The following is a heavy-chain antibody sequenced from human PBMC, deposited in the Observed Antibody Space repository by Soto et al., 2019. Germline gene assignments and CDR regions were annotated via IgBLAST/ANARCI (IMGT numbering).Heavy chain of an antibody. CDR3: AKDRRAGGNYGFYSDF. CDR1: GFTFSSYG. D-gene: IGHD1-7*01. CDR2: SSATGAGT. V-gene: IGHV3-23*01. Sequence: LRLSCAASGFTFSSYGMTWVRQAPGKGLEWVSFSSATGAGTYYADSVKGRFTISRDNSKNTLYLQMTSLRADDTAVYYCAKDRRAGGNYGFYSDFWGQGALVTVSS. J-gene: IGHJ4*02.